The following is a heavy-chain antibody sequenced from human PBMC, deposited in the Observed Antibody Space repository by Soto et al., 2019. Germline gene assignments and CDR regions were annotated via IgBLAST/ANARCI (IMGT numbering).Heavy chain of an antibody. CDR2: IKGDEIST. CDR1: GFNISSYW. V-gene: IGHV3-74*01. D-gene: IGHD3-10*01. Sequence: EVQLVESGGGLVKSGGSLRLSCAASGFNISSYWIHRVLQAPGKGLVWVSRIKGDEISTNYADFVKVRFTNARENSKDTVFLQMIDLRAEDTAVYYCATGALGSYYNDYRGQGIRVTVSS. J-gene: IGHJ4*02. CDR3: ATGALGSYYNDY.